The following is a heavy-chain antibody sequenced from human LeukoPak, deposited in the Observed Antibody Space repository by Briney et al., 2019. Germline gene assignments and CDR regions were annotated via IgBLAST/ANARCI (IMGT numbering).Heavy chain of an antibody. CDR3: ARNYYDSSGYPIYYHYLDV. V-gene: IGHV4-39*01. Sequence: SETLSLTCSVSGDSINSSNSYWDWIRQPPGKGLQWIGRIYYSGSTYHNPSLKSRVTISVDTSKNQFSLKLTSVTAADTAVYYCARNYYDSSGYPIYYHYLDVWGKGTTVTVSS. J-gene: IGHJ6*03. D-gene: IGHD3-22*01. CDR1: GDSINSSNSY. CDR2: IYYSGST.